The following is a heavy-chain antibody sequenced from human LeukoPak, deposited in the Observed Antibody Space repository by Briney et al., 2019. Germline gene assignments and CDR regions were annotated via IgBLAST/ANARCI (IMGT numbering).Heavy chain of an antibody. CDR2: INHSGST. D-gene: IGHD3-10*01. V-gene: IGHV4-34*01. CDR1: GGSFSGYY. J-gene: IGHJ4*02. Sequence: SGTLSLTCAVYGGSFSGYYWSWIRQPPGKGLEWIGEINHSGSTNYNPPLKSRVTISVDTSKNQFSLKLSSVTAADTAVYYCARWNYYGSGNFDYWGQGTLVTVSS. CDR3: ARWNYYGSGNFDY.